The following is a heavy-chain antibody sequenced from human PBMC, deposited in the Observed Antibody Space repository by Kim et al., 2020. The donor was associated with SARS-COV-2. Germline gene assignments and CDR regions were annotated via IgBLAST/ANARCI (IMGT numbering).Heavy chain of an antibody. V-gene: IGHV4-59*01. CDR2: IYYSGST. CDR1: GGSISSYY. CDR3: ARTGVGRWLSQGPASAFDI. J-gene: IGHJ3*02. Sequence: SETLSLTCTVSGGSISSYYWSWIRQPPGKGLEWIGYIYYSGSTNYNPSLKSRVTISVDTSKNQFSLKLSSVTAADTAVYYCARTGVGRWLSQGPASAFDIWGQGTMLNV. D-gene: IGHD7-27*01.